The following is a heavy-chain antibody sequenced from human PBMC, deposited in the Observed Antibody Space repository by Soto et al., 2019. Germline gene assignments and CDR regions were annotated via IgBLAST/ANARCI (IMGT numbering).Heavy chain of an antibody. CDR1: GYTFTSYA. J-gene: IGHJ6*02. D-gene: IGHD3-22*01. CDR2: INAGNGNT. CDR3: ARTYYYDSSGSLYYYGMDV. V-gene: IGHV1-3*01. Sequence: QVQLVQSGAEVKKPGASVKVSCKASGYTFTSYAMHWVRQAPGQRLEWMGWINAGNGNTKYSQTFQGRVTITRDQSASTAYMELSSLRSEDTAVYYCARTYYYDSSGSLYYYGMDVWGQGTTVTVSS.